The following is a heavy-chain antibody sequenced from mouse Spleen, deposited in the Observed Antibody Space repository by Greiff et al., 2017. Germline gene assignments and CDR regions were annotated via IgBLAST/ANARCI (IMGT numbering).Heavy chain of an antibody. V-gene: IGHV1-19*01. CDR3: ARKDLAYYKDFDY. CDR2: INPYNGGT. Sequence: EVQLQQSGPVLVKPGASVKMSCKASGYTFTDYYMNWVKQSHGKSLEWIGVINPYNGGTSYNQKFKGKATLTVDKSSSTAYMELNSLTSEDSAVYYCARKDLAYYKDFDYWGQGTTLTVSS. CDR1: GYTFTDYY. D-gene: IGHD2-12*01. J-gene: IGHJ2*01.